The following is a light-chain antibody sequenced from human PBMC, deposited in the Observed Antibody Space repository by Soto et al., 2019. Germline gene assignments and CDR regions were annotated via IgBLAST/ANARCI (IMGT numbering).Light chain of an antibody. Sequence: AIQLTQSPSSLSASVGDRVTITCRASQGITYALAWYQQKPGKAPMLLIYDASSLESGVPSRFSGSGSATDFTLTISSLQTEDFATYYCQQFNSYPLTFGGGTKVEIK. V-gene: IGKV1-13*02. CDR1: QGITYA. CDR3: QQFNSYPLT. CDR2: DAS. J-gene: IGKJ4*01.